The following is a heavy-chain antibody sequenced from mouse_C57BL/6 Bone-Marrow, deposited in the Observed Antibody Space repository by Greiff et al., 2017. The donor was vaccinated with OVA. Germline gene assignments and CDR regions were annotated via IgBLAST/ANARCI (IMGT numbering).Heavy chain of an antibody. D-gene: IGHD1-1*01. Sequence: EVQLQQSGPELVKPGDSVKISCKASGYSFTGYFMNWVMQSHGKSLEWIGRINPYNGDTFYNQKFKGKATLTVDKSSSTAHMELRSLTSEDSAVYYCARAYYGSSYPDYWGQGTTLTVSS. CDR3: ARAYYGSSYPDY. CDR2: INPYNGDT. CDR1: GYSFTGYF. V-gene: IGHV1-20*01. J-gene: IGHJ2*01.